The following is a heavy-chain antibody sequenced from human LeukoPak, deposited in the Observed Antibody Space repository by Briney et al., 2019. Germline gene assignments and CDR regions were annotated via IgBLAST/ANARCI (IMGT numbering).Heavy chain of an antibody. V-gene: IGHV3-30*02. D-gene: IGHD2-2*01. CDR3: AKAGTYCSSTSCSFDY. CDR1: GFTFSSYG. Sequence: PGGSLRLSCAASGFTFSSYGMHWVRQAPGKGLEWVAFIRYDGSNKYYADSVKGRFTISRDNSKNTLYLQMNSLRAEDAAVYYCAKAGTYCSSTSCSFDYWGQGTPVTVSS. CDR2: IRYDGSNK. J-gene: IGHJ4*02.